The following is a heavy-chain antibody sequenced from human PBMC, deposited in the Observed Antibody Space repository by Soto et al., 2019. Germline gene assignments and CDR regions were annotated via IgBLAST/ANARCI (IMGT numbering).Heavy chain of an antibody. V-gene: IGHV4-59*01. J-gene: IGHJ4*02. CDR3: ARGTFGVVKD. D-gene: IGHD3-3*01. Sequence: PSETVSLTCTVSGGSISSYYWSWIRQSPGKGLEWIGYMYYSGSTNYNPSLKSRVTISIDTSRNQFSLKLSSVTAADTAVYYCARGTFGVVKDWGQGTLVTVSS. CDR1: GGSISSYY. CDR2: MYYSGST.